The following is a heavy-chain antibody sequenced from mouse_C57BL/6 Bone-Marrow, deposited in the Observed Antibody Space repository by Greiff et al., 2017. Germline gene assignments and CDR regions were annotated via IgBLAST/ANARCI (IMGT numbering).Heavy chain of an antibody. CDR2: ISDGGSYT. Sequence: DVKLVESGGGLVKPGGSLKLSCAASGFTFSSYAMSWVRQTPEKRLEWVATISDGGSYTYYPDNVKGRFTISRDNAKNNLYLQMSHLKSEDTAMYYCAREDDYDVAWFAYWGQGTLVTVSA. CDR1: GFTFSSYA. D-gene: IGHD2-4*01. J-gene: IGHJ3*01. V-gene: IGHV5-4*01. CDR3: AREDDYDVAWFAY.